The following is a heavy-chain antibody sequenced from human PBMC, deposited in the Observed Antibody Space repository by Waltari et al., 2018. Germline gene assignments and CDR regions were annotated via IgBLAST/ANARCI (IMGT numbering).Heavy chain of an antibody. Sequence: QVQLVESGGGVVQSGRSLRLSCVGSGFTFTNHGMNWVRKAPGKGLEWVAVIWYDGSNKNYVDSVKGRFTISRDNSKNTMYLEMNRLRAEDTAVYFCARGDGGSGLGASDIWGQGTMVTVSS. CDR1: GFTFTNHG. V-gene: IGHV3-33*01. D-gene: IGHD3-3*01. CDR3: ARGDGGSGLGASDI. CDR2: IWYDGSNK. J-gene: IGHJ3*02.